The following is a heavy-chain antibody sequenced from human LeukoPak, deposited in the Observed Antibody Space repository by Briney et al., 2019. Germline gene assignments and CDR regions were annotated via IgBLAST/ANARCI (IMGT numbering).Heavy chain of an antibody. CDR1: GFTVSSNY. J-gene: IGHJ4*02. CDR2: IYSGGST. Sequence: PGGSLRLSCAASGFTVSSNYMHWVRQAPGKGLEWVSVIYSGGSTYYADSVKGRFNIFIDNSKNTLYLQMNSLRAEDTAVYYCAIDLNTLGGVINWGQGTLVTVSS. CDR3: AIDLNTLGGVIN. V-gene: IGHV3-53*01. D-gene: IGHD3-16*02.